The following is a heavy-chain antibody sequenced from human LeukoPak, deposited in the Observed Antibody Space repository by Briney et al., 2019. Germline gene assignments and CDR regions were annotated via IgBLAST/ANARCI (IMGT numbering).Heavy chain of an antibody. CDR1: GYTFTSYG. V-gene: IGHV1-18*01. J-gene: IGHJ4*02. Sequence: ASVKVSCKASGYTFTSYGISWVRQAPGQGLEWMGWISAYNGNTNYAQKLQGRVTMTTDTSTSTAYMELRSLRSDDTAVYYCARDRVGIVVVVAAVPFDHWGQGTLVTVSS. CDR2: ISAYNGNT. D-gene: IGHD2-15*01. CDR3: ARDRVGIVVVVAAVPFDH.